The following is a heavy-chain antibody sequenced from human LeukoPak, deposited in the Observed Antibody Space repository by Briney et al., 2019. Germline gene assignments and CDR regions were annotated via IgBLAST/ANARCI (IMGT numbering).Heavy chain of an antibody. CDR1: GFTFSSYS. D-gene: IGHD4-11*01. CDR2: ISSSSSYI. V-gene: IGHV3-21*01. CDR3: ARSARVNDYSFDY. Sequence: PGGSLRLSCAASGFTFSSYSMNWVPHAPGKGLELGSSISSSSSYIYYADSLKRRFTISRDNAKNSLYLQMNSLGAEDAAVYYCARSARVNDYSFDYWGQGTLVTVSS. J-gene: IGHJ4*02.